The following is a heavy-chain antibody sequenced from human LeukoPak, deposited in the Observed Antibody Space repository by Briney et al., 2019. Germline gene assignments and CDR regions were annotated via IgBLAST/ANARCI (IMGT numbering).Heavy chain of an antibody. V-gene: IGHV5-51*01. Sequence: GESLKISCKGSGYSFTSYWIGWVRRMPGKGLEWMEIIYPGDSDTRYSPSFQGQVTISADKSISTAYLQWSSLKASDTAMYYCARRLSSGWYYFDYWGQGTLVTVSS. J-gene: IGHJ4*02. CDR1: GYSFTSYW. CDR3: ARRLSSGWYYFDY. CDR2: IYPGDSDT. D-gene: IGHD6-19*01.